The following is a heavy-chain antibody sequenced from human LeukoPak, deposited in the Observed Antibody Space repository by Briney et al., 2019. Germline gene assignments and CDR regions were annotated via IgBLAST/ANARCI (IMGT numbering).Heavy chain of an antibody. J-gene: IGHJ4*02. Sequence: ASVKVSCTASGYTFTSYAMNWVRQAPGQGLEWMGWINTNTGNPTYAQGFTGRFVLSLDTSVSTAYLQISSLKAEDTAVYYCARVIYRDGYNFDYWGQGTLVTVSS. V-gene: IGHV7-4-1*02. D-gene: IGHD5-24*01. CDR2: INTNTGNP. CDR3: ARVIYRDGYNFDY. CDR1: GYTFTSYA.